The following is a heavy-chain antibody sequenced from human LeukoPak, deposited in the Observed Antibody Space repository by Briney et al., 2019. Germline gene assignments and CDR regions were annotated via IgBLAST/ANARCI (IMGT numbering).Heavy chain of an antibody. CDR2: IYNSGST. V-gene: IGHV4-59*01. D-gene: IGHD6-13*01. Sequence: PSETLSLTCTVSGGSISSYYWSWIRQPPGKGLEWIGYIYNSGSTNYNPSLKSRVTISVDTSKNQFSLKLSSVTAADTAVYYCARDPGAAAGLWDYYYSMDVWGQGTTVTVSS. CDR1: GGSISSYY. J-gene: IGHJ6*02. CDR3: ARDPGAAAGLWDYYYSMDV.